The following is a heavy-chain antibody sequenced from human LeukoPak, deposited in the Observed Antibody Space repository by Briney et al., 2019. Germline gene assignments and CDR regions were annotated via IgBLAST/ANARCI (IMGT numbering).Heavy chain of an antibody. J-gene: IGHJ4*02. CDR1: GFTFSSYE. Sequence: PGGSLRLSCAASGFTFSSYEMNWVRQAPGKGLEWVSYISSSGSTIYYADSAKGRFTISRDNAKNSLYLQMNSLRAEDTAVYYCARDLNWETYWGQGTLVSVSS. D-gene: IGHD7-27*01. CDR2: ISSSGSTI. CDR3: ARDLNWETY. V-gene: IGHV3-48*03.